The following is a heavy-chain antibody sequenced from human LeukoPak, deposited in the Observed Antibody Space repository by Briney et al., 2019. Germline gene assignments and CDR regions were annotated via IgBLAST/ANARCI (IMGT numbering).Heavy chain of an antibody. D-gene: IGHD3-22*01. CDR1: GFTVSSNY. CDR2: INSDGSST. V-gene: IGHV3-74*01. CDR3: ARAVGYYDSSGTMDV. Sequence: GGSLRLSCAASGFTVSSNYMSWVRQAPGKGLVWVSRINSDGSSTSYADSVKGRFTISRDNAKNTLYLQMNSLRAEDTAVYYCARAVGYYDSSGTMDVWGKGTTVTVSS. J-gene: IGHJ6*03.